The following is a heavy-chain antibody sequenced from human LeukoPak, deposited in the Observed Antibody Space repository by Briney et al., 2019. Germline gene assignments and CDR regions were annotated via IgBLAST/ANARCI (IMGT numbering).Heavy chain of an antibody. D-gene: IGHD3-9*01. CDR1: GYTFTGYY. CDR2: INPNSGGT. CDR3: ARGIRYFDWSSGLPDY. V-gene: IGHV1-2*02. Sequence: GASVKVSCKASGYTFTGYYMHWVRQAPGHGLEWMGWINPNSGGTNYAQKLQGRVTMTRDTSISTAYMELSRLRADDTAVYYCARGIRYFDWSSGLPDYWGQGTLVTVSS. J-gene: IGHJ4*02.